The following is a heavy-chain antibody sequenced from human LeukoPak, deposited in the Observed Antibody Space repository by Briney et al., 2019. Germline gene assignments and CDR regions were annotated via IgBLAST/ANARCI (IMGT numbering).Heavy chain of an antibody. CDR3: ARPRGSSWLIFDY. D-gene: IGHD6-13*01. V-gene: IGHV4-39*07. J-gene: IGHJ4*02. CDR1: GGSISSISYY. Sequence: SETLSLTCTVSGGSISSISYYWGWIRQPPGKGLEGIGSIYHSGSTYYNPSLKRRVTISVDTSKNQFSLKQSSVTAADTAVYYCARPRGSSWLIFDYWGQGTLVTVSS. CDR2: IYHSGST.